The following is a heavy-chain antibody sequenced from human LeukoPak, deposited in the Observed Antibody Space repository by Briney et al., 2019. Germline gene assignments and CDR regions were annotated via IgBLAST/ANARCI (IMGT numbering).Heavy chain of an antibody. CDR2: IIPIFGTA. J-gene: IGHJ6*03. D-gene: IGHD4-23*01. V-gene: IGHV1-69*05. CDR1: GGTFSSYA. CDR3: ARTEGGDYGGGAYYYYYMDV. Sequence: ASVKVSCKASGGTFSSYAISWVRQAPGQGLEWMGGIIPIFGTANYAQKFQGRVTITTDESTSTAYMELSSLRSEDTAVYYCARTEGGDYGGGAYYYYYMDVWGKGTTVTVSS.